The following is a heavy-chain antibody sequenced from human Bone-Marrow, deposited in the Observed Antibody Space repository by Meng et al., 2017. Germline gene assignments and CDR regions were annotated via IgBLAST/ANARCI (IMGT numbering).Heavy chain of an antibody. V-gene: IGHV3-15*01. CDR2: IKNKSDGETT. Sequence: GESLKISCAASGFTFSNAWMSWVRQAPGKGLEWVGRIKNKSDGETTDYAAPVKGRFTISRDDLKKVLFLQMNSLTTEDTAVYYCATDLGLIVTPNVGYWGQGTLVTVSS. CDR3: ATDLGLIVTPNVGY. J-gene: IGHJ4*02. D-gene: IGHD5-12*01. CDR1: GFTFSNAW.